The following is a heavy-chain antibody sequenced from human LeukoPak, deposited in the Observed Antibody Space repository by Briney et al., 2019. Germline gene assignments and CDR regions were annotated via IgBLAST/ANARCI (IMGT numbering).Heavy chain of an antibody. Sequence: KPSETLSLTCTVSGGSISSSIYYWAWIRQPPGKGLEWIWSIYYSGATYYNPSLKSRVTISIDTSKNQFSLKLSSVTAADTAVNYCATPYSGGYHGLDIWGQGTKVTVSS. J-gene: IGHJ3*02. CDR1: GGSISSSIYY. CDR2: IYYSGAT. V-gene: IGHV4-39*01. D-gene: IGHD1-26*01. CDR3: ATPYSGGYHGLDI.